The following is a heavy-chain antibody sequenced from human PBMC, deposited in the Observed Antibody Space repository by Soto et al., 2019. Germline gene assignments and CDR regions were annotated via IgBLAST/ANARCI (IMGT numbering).Heavy chain of an antibody. D-gene: IGHD2-2*01. CDR1: GFTFSSYS. CDR3: AREGFDVVVVPAAIGYYYGMDV. J-gene: IGHJ6*02. Sequence: EVQLVESGGGLVKPGGSLRLSCAASGFTFSSYSMNWVRQAPGKGLEWVSSISSSSSYIYYADSVKGRFTISRDNAKNSLYLKMNSLRAEDTAVYYCAREGFDVVVVPAAIGYYYGMDVWGQGTTVTVSS. CDR2: ISSSSSYI. V-gene: IGHV3-21*01.